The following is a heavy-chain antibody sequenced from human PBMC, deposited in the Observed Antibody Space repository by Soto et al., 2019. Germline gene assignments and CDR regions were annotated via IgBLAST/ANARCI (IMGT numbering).Heavy chain of an antibody. D-gene: IGHD3-10*01. CDR1: GFTFSSYW. J-gene: IGHJ6*04. CDR3: ARDRVLWIGAVYNEIYTV. V-gene: IGHV3-7*01. Sequence: GGSLRLSCAASGFTFSSYWMSWVRQAPGKGLEWVANIKQDGSEKYYVDSVKGRFTISRDNAKNSLYLQMNSLRAEDTAVYYCARDRVLWIGAVYNEIYTVWVKATSVTGST. CDR2: IKQDGSEK.